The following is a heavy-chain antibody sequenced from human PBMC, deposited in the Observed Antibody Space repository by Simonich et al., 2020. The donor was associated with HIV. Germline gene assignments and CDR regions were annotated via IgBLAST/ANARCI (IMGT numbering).Heavy chain of an antibody. D-gene: IGHD3-10*01. J-gene: IGHJ4*02. CDR3: ARGRYYYGSGSYRYYFDS. CDR1: GGSFNDYS. Sequence: QVQLQQWGAGLLKASETLSLTCAVYGGSFNDYSWSWIRQPLGKGLGWIGEIHHSGSTNYNSAVKSRVTISVDTSKKQFSVKLNSVTAADTAVYYWARGRYYYGSGSYRYYFDSWGQGTLVTVSS. V-gene: IGHV4-34*01. CDR2: IHHSGST.